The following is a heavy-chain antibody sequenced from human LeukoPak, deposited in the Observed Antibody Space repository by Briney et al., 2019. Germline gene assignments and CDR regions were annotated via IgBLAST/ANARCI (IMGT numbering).Heavy chain of an antibody. V-gene: IGHV1-69*13. Sequence: PGASVKVSCKASGGTFSSYAISWVRQAPGQGLEWMGGNIPIFGTANYAQKFQGRVTITADESTSTAYMELSSLRSEDTAVYYCARMEDFWSGYYSDFDYWGQGTLVTVSS. D-gene: IGHD3-3*01. CDR1: GGTFSSYA. CDR2: NIPIFGTA. J-gene: IGHJ4*02. CDR3: ARMEDFWSGYYSDFDY.